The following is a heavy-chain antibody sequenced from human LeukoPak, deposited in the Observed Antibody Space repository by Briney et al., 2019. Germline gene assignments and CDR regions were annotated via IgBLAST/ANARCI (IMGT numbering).Heavy chain of an antibody. V-gene: IGHV3-33*01. Sequence: GGSLRLSCAASGFTFSNYGMHWVRQAPCKGLEWVAVIWSDGSNKYYADSVRGRFTISRDNSKNTLYLQMNSLRAEDTAVYYCARDYYDNSGYYSHSVGYWGQGTLVTVSS. CDR2: IWSDGSNK. D-gene: IGHD3-22*01. J-gene: IGHJ4*02. CDR3: ARDYYDNSGYYSHSVGY. CDR1: GFTFSNYG.